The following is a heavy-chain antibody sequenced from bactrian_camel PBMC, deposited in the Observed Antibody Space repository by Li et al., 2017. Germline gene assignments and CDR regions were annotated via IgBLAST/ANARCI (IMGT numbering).Heavy chain of an antibody. Sequence: QVLLLGTGGDSVHVRVSLRNSCLASGYSELNKQVTWFRQSPGKAREAVAAIDGHGGISFADSVKGRFTISRDSAKNTLYLQMNNLKTEDTAMYYCAADHTPRPSIGLRALSFGYWGQGTQVTVS. J-gene: IGHJ6*01. D-gene: IGHD1*01. V-gene: IGHV3S53*01. CDR1: GYSELNKQ. CDR3: AADHTPRPSIGLRALSFGY. CDR2: IDGHGGI.